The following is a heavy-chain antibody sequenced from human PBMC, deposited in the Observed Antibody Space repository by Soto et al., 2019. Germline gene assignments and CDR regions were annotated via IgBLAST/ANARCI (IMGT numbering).Heavy chain of an antibody. CDR2: ISSSGDTT. CDR1: GFTFSSYA. CDR3: VRRDSGTYSYFDY. Sequence: EVQLLESGGGLVQSGGSLRLSCAASGFTFSSYAVGWVRQAPGKGLEWVSSISSSGDTTYYADAVKGRFTFSRDNSKDTLYLQMNSLRAEDTALYYCVRRDSGTYSYFDYWGQGTLVTVSS. J-gene: IGHJ4*02. D-gene: IGHD1-26*01. V-gene: IGHV3-23*01.